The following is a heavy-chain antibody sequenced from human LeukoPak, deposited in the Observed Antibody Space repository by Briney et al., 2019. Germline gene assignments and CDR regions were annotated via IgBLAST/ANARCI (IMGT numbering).Heavy chain of an antibody. J-gene: IGHJ4*02. Sequence: GGSLRLSCAASGFTFSSYSMNWVRQAPGKGLEWVSSISSSSSYIYYADSVKGRFIISRDNAKNSLYLQMNSLRAEDTAVYYCAREELAAAGTVDYWGQGTLVTVSS. CDR3: AREELAAAGTVDY. CDR2: ISSSSSYI. D-gene: IGHD6-13*01. V-gene: IGHV3-21*01. CDR1: GFTFSSYS.